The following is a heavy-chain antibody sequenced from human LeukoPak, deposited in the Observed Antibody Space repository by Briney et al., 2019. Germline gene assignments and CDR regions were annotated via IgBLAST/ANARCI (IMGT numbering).Heavy chain of an antibody. CDR2: IRSKANSYAT. CDR3: TRPQYSSGWYWFDP. CDR1: AFIFSGHW. Sequence: GGSLRLSCEGSAFIFSGHWMNWVRQTPGKGLEWVGRIRSKANSYATAYAASVKGRFTISRDDSKNTAYLQMNSLKTEDTAVYYCTRPQYSSGWYWFDPWGQGTLVTVSS. V-gene: IGHV3-73*01. D-gene: IGHD6-19*01. J-gene: IGHJ5*02.